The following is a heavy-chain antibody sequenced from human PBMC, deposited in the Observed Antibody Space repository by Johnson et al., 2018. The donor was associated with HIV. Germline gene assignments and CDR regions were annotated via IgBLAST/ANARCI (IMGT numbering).Heavy chain of an antibody. CDR3: ARRASGWHAFDI. V-gene: IGHV3-30*02. J-gene: IGHJ3*02. CDR1: GFTFSSYG. CDR2: IRYDGNTK. Sequence: QVQLVESGGGVVQPGGSLRLSCVASGFTFSSYGMHWVRQAPGKGLEWVAFIRYDGNTKYYADSVKGRFTISRDNSKSTLYLQMNSLRVEDTAVYFCARRASGWHAFDIWGQGTMVTVSS. D-gene: IGHD6-19*01.